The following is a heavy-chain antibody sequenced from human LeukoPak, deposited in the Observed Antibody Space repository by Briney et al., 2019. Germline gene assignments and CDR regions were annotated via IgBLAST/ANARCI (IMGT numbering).Heavy chain of an antibody. CDR2: ISYDGSNK. D-gene: IGHD6-19*01. V-gene: IGHV3-30*04. CDR1: GFTFSSYA. CDR3: AKTEGSGWFFDY. J-gene: IGHJ4*02. Sequence: GGSLRLSCAASGFTFSSYAMRWVRQAPGKGLEWVAVISYDGSNKYYADSVKGRFTISRDNSKNTVYMQMNSLRADDTAVYYCAKTEGSGWFFDYWGQGTLVTVSS.